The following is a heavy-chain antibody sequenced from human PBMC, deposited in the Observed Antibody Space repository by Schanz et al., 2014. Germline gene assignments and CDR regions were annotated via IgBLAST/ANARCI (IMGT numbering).Heavy chain of an antibody. Sequence: VQLVESGGGVVQPGRSLRLSCAAYGFTFSSYAMHWVRQASGKGLEYVSAITRSGGGTYYSDSVKGRFTISRDNSKNTLYLQMSSLRHEDSAVYYCVKDAYCAGDCFPAEYVQHWGQGTLVNV. D-gene: IGHD2-21*02. CDR2: ITRSGGGT. J-gene: IGHJ1*01. CDR1: GFTFSSYA. V-gene: IGHV3-64D*06. CDR3: VKDAYCAGDCFPAEYVQH.